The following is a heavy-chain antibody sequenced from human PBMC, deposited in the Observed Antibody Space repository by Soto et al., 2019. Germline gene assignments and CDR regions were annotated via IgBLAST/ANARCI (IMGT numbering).Heavy chain of an antibody. CDR1: GGSISSCY. Sequence: PSETLSLTCTVSGGSISSCYWSWIRQPPGKGLEWIGYIYYSGSTNYNPSLKSRVTISVDTSKNQFSLKLSSVTAADTAVYYWARERGYSYGSDYGMDVWGQGTTVTVSS. V-gene: IGHV4-59*01. CDR2: IYYSGST. CDR3: ARERGYSYGSDYGMDV. J-gene: IGHJ6*02. D-gene: IGHD5-18*01.